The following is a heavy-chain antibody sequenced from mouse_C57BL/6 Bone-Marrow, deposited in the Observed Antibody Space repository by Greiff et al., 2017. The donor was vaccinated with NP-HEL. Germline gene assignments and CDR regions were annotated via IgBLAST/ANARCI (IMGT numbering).Heavy chain of an antibody. D-gene: IGHD3-2*02. V-gene: IGHV14-4*01. CDR1: GFNIKDDY. J-gene: IGHJ3*01. Sequence: VQLQQSGAELVRPGASVKLSCTASGFNIKDDYMHWVKQRPEQGLEWIGWIDPENGDTEYASKFQGKATITADTSSNTAYLQLSSLTSEDTAVYYCTTHPQDSSGSAWFAYWGQGTLVTISA. CDR3: TTHPQDSSGSAWFAY. CDR2: IDPENGDT.